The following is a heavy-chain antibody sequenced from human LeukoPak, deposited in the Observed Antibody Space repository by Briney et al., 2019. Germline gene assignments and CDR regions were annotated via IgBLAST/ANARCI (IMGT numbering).Heavy chain of an antibody. D-gene: IGHD6-19*01. J-gene: IGHJ4*02. V-gene: IGHV3-21*01. CDR3: ARQEQWLARQFDY. CDR2: ISSSSSYI. Sequence: GGSLRLSCAASGFTFSSYSMNWVRQAPGKGLEWVSSISSSSSYIYYADSVKGRFTISRDNAKNSLYLQMNSLRAEDTAVYYCARQEQWLARQFDYWGQGILVTVSS. CDR1: GFTFSSYS.